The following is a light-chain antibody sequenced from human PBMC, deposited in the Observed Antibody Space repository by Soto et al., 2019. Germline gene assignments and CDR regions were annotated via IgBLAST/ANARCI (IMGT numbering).Light chain of an antibody. J-gene: IGKJ1*01. CDR1: QSAGSY. CDR2: ETS. CDR3: QQRSSWPRT. V-gene: IGKV3-11*01. Sequence: EIVLTQSPATLSLSPGERATLSCRASQSAGSYLTWYQQKPGQAPRLLIYETSKRATGIPARFSGSGSGTDFTLTISSLEPEDFAVYYCQQRSSWPRTFGQGTKVDIK.